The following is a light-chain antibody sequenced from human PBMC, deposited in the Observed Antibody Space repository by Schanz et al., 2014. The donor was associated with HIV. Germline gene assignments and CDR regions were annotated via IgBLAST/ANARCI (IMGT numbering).Light chain of an antibody. CDR1: TSNIGSNH. J-gene: IGLJ3*02. CDR3: AGWDDGLKGWV. V-gene: IGLV1-44*01. Sequence: QSVLTQPPSASGTPGQRVTISCSGSTSNIGSNHVDWYQQLPGTAPKLLIYSNNQRPSGVPDRFSGSGSGTSASLAISGLQSDDEADYYCAGWDDGLKGWVFGGGTKLTVL. CDR2: SNN.